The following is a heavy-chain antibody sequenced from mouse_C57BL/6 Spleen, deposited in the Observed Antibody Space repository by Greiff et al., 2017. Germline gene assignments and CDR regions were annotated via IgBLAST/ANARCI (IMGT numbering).Heavy chain of an antibody. Sequence: VQLQQSGPELVKPGASVKISCKASGYAFSSSWMNWVKQRPGKGLEWIGRIYPGDGDTNYNGQFKGKATLTADKSSSTAYMQLSSLTSEDSAVYFCAISYYGRDFDVWGTGTTVTVSS. J-gene: IGHJ1*03. CDR3: AISYYGRDFDV. D-gene: IGHD1-1*02. V-gene: IGHV1-82*01. CDR1: GYAFSSSW. CDR2: IYPGDGDT.